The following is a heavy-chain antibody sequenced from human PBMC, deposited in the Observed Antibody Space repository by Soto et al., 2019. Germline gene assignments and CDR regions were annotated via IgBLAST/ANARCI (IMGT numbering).Heavy chain of an antibody. Sequence: PSETLSLTCTVSGDSISNYYWSWIRQPPGKGLEWIGYIYYSGSTNYNPSLKSRVTISVDTSKNQFSLKLSSVTAADTAVYYCAQGSGSYLGFDYWGQGTLVTVSS. CDR2: IYYSGST. D-gene: IGHD1-26*01. CDR3: AQGSGSYLGFDY. J-gene: IGHJ4*02. CDR1: GDSISNYY. V-gene: IGHV4-59*01.